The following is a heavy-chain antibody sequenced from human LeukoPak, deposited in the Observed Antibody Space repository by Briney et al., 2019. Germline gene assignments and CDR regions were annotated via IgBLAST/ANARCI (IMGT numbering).Heavy chain of an antibody. CDR1: GFTFSSYD. V-gene: IGHV3-13*01. Sequence: PGGSLRLSCVASGFTFSSYDMHWVRQGTGKGLEWVSAIGTAGVTYYPASVKGRFTISRENAKNSLYLQMNSLRAEDTAVYYCARISVSGAGGYYGMDVWGKGTTVTVSS. J-gene: IGHJ6*04. CDR2: IGTAGVT. D-gene: IGHD3-3*01. CDR3: ARISVSGAGGYYGMDV.